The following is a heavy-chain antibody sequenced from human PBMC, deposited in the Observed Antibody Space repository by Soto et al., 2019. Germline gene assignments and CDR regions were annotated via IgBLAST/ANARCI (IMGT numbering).Heavy chain of an antibody. V-gene: IGHV1-3*01. J-gene: IGHJ4*02. D-gene: IGHD4-17*01. CDR1: GYTFTSYA. CDR2: INAGNGNT. Sequence: ASVKVSCKASGYTFTSYAMHWVRQAPGQRLEWMGWINAGNGNTKYSQKFLARVTITRDTSASTAYMELSNLTYEDTAIYYCARASPLYGDYVGGDYWGQGTLVTVSS. CDR3: ARASPLYGDYVGGDY.